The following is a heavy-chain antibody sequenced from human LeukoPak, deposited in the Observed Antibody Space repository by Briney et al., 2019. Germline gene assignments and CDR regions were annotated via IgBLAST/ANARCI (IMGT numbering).Heavy chain of an antibody. J-gene: IGHJ4*02. V-gene: IGHV5-51*01. D-gene: IGHD3-10*01. CDR3: ARTPMVRGSPRYYFDY. CDR2: IYPGDSDT. Sequence: GESLKISCKGSGYSFTSYWIGWVRQMPGKGLEWMGIIYPGDSDTRYSPSFQGQVTISADKSISTAYLQWSSLKASDTAMYYCARTPMVRGSPRYYFDYWGQGTLVTVSS. CDR1: GYSFTSYW.